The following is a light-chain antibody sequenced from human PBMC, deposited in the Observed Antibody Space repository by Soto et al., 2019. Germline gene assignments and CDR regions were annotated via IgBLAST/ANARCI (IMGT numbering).Light chain of an antibody. CDR2: SAS. V-gene: IGKV3-20*01. CDR3: LQDFNYPWT. J-gene: IGKJ1*01. CDR1: QSVSSTY. Sequence: EIVLTQSPGTLSLSPGERATLSCRASQSVSSTYLAWYQQKPGQAPRLLIYSASSRATGIPDRFSGSGSGTDFILTISRLEPEDFAVYYCLQDFNYPWTFGQGTKVEIE.